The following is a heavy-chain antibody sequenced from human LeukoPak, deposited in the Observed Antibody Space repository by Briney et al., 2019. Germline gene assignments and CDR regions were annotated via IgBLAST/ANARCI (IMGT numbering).Heavy chain of an antibody. J-gene: IGHJ4*02. CDR2: ISSSSSYI. CDR3: ARDFSSSWRVFDY. D-gene: IGHD6-13*01. V-gene: IGHV3-21*01. Sequence: GGSLRLSCAASGFTFSSYSMNWVRQAPGKGLEWVSSISSSSSYIYYADSVKGRFTISRDNAKNSLYLQMNSLRAEDTAVYYCARDFSSSWRVFDYWGQGTLVTVSS. CDR1: GFTFSSYS.